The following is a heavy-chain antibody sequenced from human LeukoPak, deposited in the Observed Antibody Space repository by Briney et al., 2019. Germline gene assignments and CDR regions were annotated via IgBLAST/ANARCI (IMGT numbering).Heavy chain of an antibody. Sequence: GASVKVSCKTSGYTFTSYGINWVRQAPGQGLEWLGWISAYSGNTNSAQKLQGRVTMTEDTSTDTAYMELSSLRSEDTAVYYCAAVLEYSSSSPFGYWGQGTLVTVSS. J-gene: IGHJ4*02. CDR3: AAVLEYSSSSPFGY. CDR2: ISAYSGNT. CDR1: GYTFTSYG. V-gene: IGHV1-18*01. D-gene: IGHD6-6*01.